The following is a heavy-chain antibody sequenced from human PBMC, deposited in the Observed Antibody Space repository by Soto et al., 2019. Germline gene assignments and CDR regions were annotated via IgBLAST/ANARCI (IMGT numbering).Heavy chain of an antibody. V-gene: IGHV3-23*01. J-gene: IGHJ6*02. CDR2: ISASGATT. CDR1: RFTFSTSA. D-gene: IGHD3-3*01. CDR3: AKGPTIFGVVVTFQYYYGMDV. Sequence: PGGSLRLSCAASRFTFSTSAMSWVRQPPGKRLEWVSAISASGATTYYADSVKGRFTISRDNSKNTLDLQMNSLRVEDTAVYYCAKGPTIFGVVVTFQYYYGMDVWGQGTTVTVSS.